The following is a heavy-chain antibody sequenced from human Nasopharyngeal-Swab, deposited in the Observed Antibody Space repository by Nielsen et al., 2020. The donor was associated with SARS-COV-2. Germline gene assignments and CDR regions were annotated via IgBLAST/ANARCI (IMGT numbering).Heavy chain of an antibody. J-gene: IGHJ3*02. Sequence: SLKISCAASGFTFDDYAMHWVRQAPGKGLEWVSGISWNSGSIDYADSVKGRFTISRDNAMNSLYLPINSLSAEDTALYYCAQTEAFDIWGQGTMVTVSS. V-gene: IGHV3-9*01. CDR2: ISWNSGSI. CDR3: AQTEAFDI. CDR1: GFTFDDYA.